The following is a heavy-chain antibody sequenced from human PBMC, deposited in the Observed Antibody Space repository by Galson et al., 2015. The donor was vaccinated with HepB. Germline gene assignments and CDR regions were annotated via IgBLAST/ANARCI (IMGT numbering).Heavy chain of an antibody. Sequence: SLRLSCAASGFTFSSYAMHWVRQAPGKGLEWVAVISYDGSNKYYADSVKGRFTISRDNSKNTLYLQMNSLRAEDTAVYYCARPHCSGGSCYSRPRLYNDYGDYVFGYWGQGTLVTVSS. CDR3: ARPHCSGGSCYSRPRLYNDYGDYVFGY. V-gene: IGHV3-30*04. D-gene: IGHD2-15*01. J-gene: IGHJ4*02. CDR1: GFTFSSYA. CDR2: ISYDGSNK.